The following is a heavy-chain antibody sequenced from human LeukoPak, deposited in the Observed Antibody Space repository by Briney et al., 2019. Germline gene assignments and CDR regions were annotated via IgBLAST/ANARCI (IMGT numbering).Heavy chain of an antibody. Sequence: ASVRVSCKAAGYTFTDYYMHWVRQAPGQGLEWMGWIIAYNGNTNYAQKLQGRVTMTTDTSTSTAYMELRSLRSDDTAVYYCARDLQYSSGWYRIYYFDYWGQGTLVTVSS. V-gene: IGHV1-18*04. CDR2: IIAYNGNT. D-gene: IGHD6-19*01. J-gene: IGHJ4*02. CDR3: ARDLQYSSGWYRIYYFDY. CDR1: GYTFTDYY.